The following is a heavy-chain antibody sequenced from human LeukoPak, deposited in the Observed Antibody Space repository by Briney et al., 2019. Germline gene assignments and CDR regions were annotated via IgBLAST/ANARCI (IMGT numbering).Heavy chain of an antibody. D-gene: IGHD2-15*01. CDR3: ARTRGDCSRGSCYFDAFDI. CDR2: IYYDGSLK. Sequence: GGPLRLSCAASGLTFRNYGMHWVRQAPGKGLEWVSIIYYDGSLKYYADSVKGRFTISRDNAKNTLYLQMNSLRAEDTAVYYCARTRGDCSRGSCYFDAFDIRGQGTMATVSS. CDR1: GLTFRNYG. J-gene: IGHJ3*02. V-gene: IGHV3-33*01.